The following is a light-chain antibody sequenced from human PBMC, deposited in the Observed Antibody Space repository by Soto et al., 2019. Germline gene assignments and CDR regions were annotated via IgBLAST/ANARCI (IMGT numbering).Light chain of an antibody. CDR2: EVT. V-gene: IGLV2-14*01. J-gene: IGLJ1*01. CDR1: NSDIGGYNY. CDR3: SSYTSSNTLDYV. Sequence: QSALTQPPSVSGSPGQSITISCTGTNSDIGGYNYVSWYQQHPGKAPKLIIFEVTYRPSGVSDRFSGSKSGNTASLTISGLQPEDEADYYCSSYTSSNTLDYVFGTGTKLTVL.